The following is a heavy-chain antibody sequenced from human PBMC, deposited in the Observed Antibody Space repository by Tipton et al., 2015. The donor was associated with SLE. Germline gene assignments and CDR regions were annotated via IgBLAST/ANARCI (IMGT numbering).Heavy chain of an antibody. J-gene: IGHJ4*02. D-gene: IGHD2/OR15-2a*01. CDR3: AKILSVREKAFEY. V-gene: IGHV3-11*04. CDR1: GFPFSDYY. Sequence: SLRLSCTASGFPFSDYYMAWIRQAPGKGLECISYISNGGRSIYYADSVKGRVSISRDNAQRSMYLQLKGLRTEDTAVYYCAKILSVREKAFEYWGQGTLVTVSS. CDR2: ISNGGRSI.